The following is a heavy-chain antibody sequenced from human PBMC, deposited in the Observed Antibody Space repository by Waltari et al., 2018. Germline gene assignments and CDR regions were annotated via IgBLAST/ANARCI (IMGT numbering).Heavy chain of an antibody. CDR3: ARGSSQRGVGYTGD. CDR1: GGSFSGYY. D-gene: IGHD5-12*01. V-gene: IGHV4-34*01. Sequence: QVQLQQWGAGLLKPSETLSLTCAVYGGSFSGYYYAWFRQPPGKGLEWIGEINHSGGTKYNPSLKSRVTISPDTSKNQFSLKLTSVTAADTAVYYCARGSSQRGVGYTGDWGQETLVTVSS. CDR2: INHSGGT. J-gene: IGHJ4*02.